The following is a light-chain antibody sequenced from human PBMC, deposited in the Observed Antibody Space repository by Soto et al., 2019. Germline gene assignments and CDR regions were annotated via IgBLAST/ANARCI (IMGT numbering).Light chain of an antibody. V-gene: IGLV2-14*01. CDR3: SSYTSSSTVV. CDR1: RSDVGGYDY. J-gene: IGLJ2*01. CDR2: DVS. Sequence: QSVLTQPASVSGSPGQSITISCTGTRSDVGGYDYVSWYQQHPGKAPKLTIYDVSNRPSGVSNRFSGSKSGNTASLTISGLQAEDEADYYCSSYTSSSTVVFGGGTKVTVL.